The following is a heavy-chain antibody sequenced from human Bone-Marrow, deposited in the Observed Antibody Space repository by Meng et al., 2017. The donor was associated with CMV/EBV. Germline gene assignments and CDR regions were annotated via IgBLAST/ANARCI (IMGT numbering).Heavy chain of an antibody. CDR3: ARDEWQLVRDYYYGMDV. CDR1: GYTFTSYG. CDR2: ISAYNGNT. J-gene: IGHJ6*02. V-gene: IGHV1-18*01. D-gene: IGHD6-6*01. Sequence: ASVKVSCKASGYTFTSYGISWVRQAPGRGLEWMGWISAYNGNTNYAQKLQGRVTMTTDTSTSTAYMELRSLRSDDTAVYYCARDEWQLVRDYYYGMDVWGQGTTVTVSS.